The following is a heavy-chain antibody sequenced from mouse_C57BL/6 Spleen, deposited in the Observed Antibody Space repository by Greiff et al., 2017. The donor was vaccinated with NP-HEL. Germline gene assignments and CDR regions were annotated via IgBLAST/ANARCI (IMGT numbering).Heavy chain of an antibody. Sequence: DVMLVESGGGLVKPGGSLKLSCAASGFTFSDYGMHWVRQAPEKGLEWVAYISSGSSTIYYADTVKGRFTISRNNAKNTLFLQMTSLRSEDTAMYYCAKDLPLDYWGQGTTLTVSS. J-gene: IGHJ2*01. CDR2: ISSGSSTI. V-gene: IGHV5-17*01. CDR1: GFTFSDYG. D-gene: IGHD2-1*01. CDR3: AKDLPLDY.